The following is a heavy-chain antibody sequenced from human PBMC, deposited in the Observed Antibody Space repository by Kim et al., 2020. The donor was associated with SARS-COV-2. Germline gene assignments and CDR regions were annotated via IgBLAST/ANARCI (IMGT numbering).Heavy chain of an antibody. CDR3: AIESDALVV. CDR1: GFILKTFT. J-gene: IGHJ3*01. Sequence: GGSLRLSCAASGFILKTFTMHWVRQAPGKGLEWVALISSDGNNEYYADSMKGRFTISRDTSENTLYLQMNSLRPEDTAAYYCAIESDALVVWGQGTMVTVSS. V-gene: IGHV3-30-3*01. CDR2: ISSDGNNE.